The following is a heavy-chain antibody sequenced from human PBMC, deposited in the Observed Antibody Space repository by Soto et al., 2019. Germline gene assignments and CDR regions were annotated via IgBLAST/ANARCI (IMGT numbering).Heavy chain of an antibody. J-gene: IGHJ4*02. Sequence: TLSLTCTVSGGSISSYYWSWIRQPPGKGLEWIGYIYYSGSTNYNPSLKSRVTISVDTSKNQFSLKLSSVTAADTAVYYCARQYGDYLDYWGQGTLVTVSS. V-gene: IGHV4-59*01. D-gene: IGHD4-17*01. CDR1: GGSISSYY. CDR2: IYYSGST. CDR3: ARQYGDYLDY.